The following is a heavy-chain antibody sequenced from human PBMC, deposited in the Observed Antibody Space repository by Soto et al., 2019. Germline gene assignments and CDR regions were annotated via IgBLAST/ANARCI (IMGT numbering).Heavy chain of an antibody. Sequence: QVQLVQSGAEVKKPGASVKVSCKVSGYTLTELSMHWVRQAPGKGLEWMGGFDPEDGETIYAQKFQGRVTMTEDTSTDTAYMELSSLRSEDTAVYYCATVEMGVRGVITHNWFDPWGQGTLVTVSS. J-gene: IGHJ5*02. D-gene: IGHD3-10*01. V-gene: IGHV1-24*01. CDR1: GYTLTELS. CDR2: FDPEDGET. CDR3: ATVEMGVRGVITHNWFDP.